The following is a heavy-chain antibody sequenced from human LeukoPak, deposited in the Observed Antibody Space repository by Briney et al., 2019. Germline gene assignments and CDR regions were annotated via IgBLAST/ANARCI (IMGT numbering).Heavy chain of an antibody. V-gene: IGHV3-7*03. CDR3: AVNNWNSKRDFDY. CDR2: IKEDGSEK. D-gene: IGHD1-7*01. Sequence: PGGSLRLSCAASGFTFSNSWMGWVRQDPGNGLEWVANIKEDGSEKYYMDSVKGRFTIPRDNAKNSLFLQMNSLRAEDTAVYYCAVNNWNSKRDFDYWGQGTLVTVSS. CDR1: GFTFSNSW. J-gene: IGHJ4*02.